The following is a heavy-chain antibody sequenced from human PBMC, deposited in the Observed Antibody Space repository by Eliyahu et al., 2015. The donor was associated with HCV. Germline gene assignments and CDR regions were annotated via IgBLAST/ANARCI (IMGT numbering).Heavy chain of an antibody. CDR1: GXXFXNAW. CDR2: IKSKTDGGTT. Sequence: EVQLVESGGGLVXPGGSXRLXCXASGXXFXNAWXSWVRQAPGKGLGXVGRIKSKTDGGTTDYAAPVKGRFTISRDDSKNTLYLQMNSLKTEDTAVYYCTTDPDPNWNYDHDAFDIWGQGTMVTVSS. CDR3: TTDPDPNWNYDHDAFDI. V-gene: IGHV3-15*01. D-gene: IGHD1-7*01. J-gene: IGHJ3*02.